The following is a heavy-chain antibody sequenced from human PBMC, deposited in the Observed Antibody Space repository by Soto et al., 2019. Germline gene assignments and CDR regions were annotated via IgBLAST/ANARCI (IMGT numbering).Heavy chain of an antibody. Sequence: KGLEWMGIIYPGDSDTRYSPSFQGQVTISADKSISTAYLQWSSLKASDTAMYYCARQSTSAAGTDAFAIWGQGTIVTGSS. V-gene: IGHV5-51*01. CDR3: ARQSTSAAGTDAFAI. D-gene: IGHD6-13*01. CDR2: IYPGDSDT. J-gene: IGHJ3*02.